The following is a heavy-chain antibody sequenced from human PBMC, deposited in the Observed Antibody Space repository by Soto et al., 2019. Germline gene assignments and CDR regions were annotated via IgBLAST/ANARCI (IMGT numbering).Heavy chain of an antibody. D-gene: IGHD3-10*01. Sequence: EVQLVESGGGLVQPGGSLRLSCAASGFTFSDLYMDWVCQAPGKGLEWVGRIRNKANSYFTQYAASVKGRFTISRDDSKNSLYLEMNSLKTEDTAVYYCGRVRLGGPMSTVDYWRQGILVTVSS. V-gene: IGHV3-72*01. CDR1: GFTFSDLY. J-gene: IGHJ4*02. CDR3: GRVRLGGPMSTVDY. CDR2: IRNKANSYFT.